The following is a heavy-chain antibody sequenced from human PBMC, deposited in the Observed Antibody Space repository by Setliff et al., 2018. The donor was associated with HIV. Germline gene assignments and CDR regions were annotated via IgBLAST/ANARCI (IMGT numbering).Heavy chain of an antibody. CDR1: GRSITSGSYY. Sequence: SETLSLTCTVSGRSITSGSYYWSWIRQPAGKGLEWIGRIYSNGRTTHNPSLKSRVTISRDTSENQFSLRLSSVTAADTAVYYCARGSYTVRIDYWGQGTRVTVSS. V-gene: IGHV4-61*02. CDR2: IYSNGRT. CDR3: ARGSYTVRIDY. D-gene: IGHD3-10*01. J-gene: IGHJ4*02.